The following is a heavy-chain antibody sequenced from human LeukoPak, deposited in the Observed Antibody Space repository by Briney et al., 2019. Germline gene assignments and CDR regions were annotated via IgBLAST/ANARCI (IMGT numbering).Heavy chain of an antibody. CDR1: GGTFSSYA. D-gene: IGHD1-7*01. CDR2: INPNSGGT. J-gene: IGHJ4*02. CDR3: ARSYNWNYFLDY. V-gene: IGHV1-2*02. Sequence: ALVKVSCKASGGTFSSYAISWVRQAPGQGLEWMGWINPNSGGTSYAQKFQGRVTMTRDTSISTAYMELSRLRSDDTAVYYCARSYNWNYFLDYWGQGTLVTVSS.